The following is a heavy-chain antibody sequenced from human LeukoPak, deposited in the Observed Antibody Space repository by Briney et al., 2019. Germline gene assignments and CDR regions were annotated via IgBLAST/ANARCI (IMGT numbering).Heavy chain of an antibody. D-gene: IGHD3-10*01. Sequence: ASVKVSCKASGYTFTSYYMNWVRQAPGQGLEWMGIINPSGGSTSYAQKFQGRVTMTRDMSTSTVYMELSSLRSEDTAVYYCAREVRYGSGSYKVGYFDYWGQGTLVTVSS. J-gene: IGHJ4*02. CDR2: INPSGGST. CDR1: GYTFTSYY. CDR3: AREVRYGSGSYKVGYFDY. V-gene: IGHV1-46*01.